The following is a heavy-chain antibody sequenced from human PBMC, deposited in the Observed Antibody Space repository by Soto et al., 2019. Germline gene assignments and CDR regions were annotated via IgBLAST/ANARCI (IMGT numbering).Heavy chain of an antibody. Sequence: QVQLQQWGAGLLKPSETLSLTCAVYGGSFSGYYWSWIRQPPGKGLEWIGEINHSGSTNYNPSLKSPVTISVDTSKSQFSLKLSSVTAADTAVYFCARVSGYSSPYWGQGTLVTVSS. CDR3: ARVSGYSSPY. V-gene: IGHV4-34*01. CDR2: INHSGST. J-gene: IGHJ4*02. D-gene: IGHD5-18*01. CDR1: GGSFSGYY.